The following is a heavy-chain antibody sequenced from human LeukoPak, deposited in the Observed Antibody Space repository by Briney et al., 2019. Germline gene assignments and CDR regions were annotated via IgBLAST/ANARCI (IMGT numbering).Heavy chain of an antibody. CDR2: TYYRSEWHN. Sequence: SQTLSLTSAIPGDSVSSNSAAWNWIRHPPSRGIEWLGRTYYRSEWHNDYAVSIKSRIIISPDTSKNQFSLQLKSVTPEDTAVYYCARDLAGFGGYSYGMVDYWGQGTLVTVSS. D-gene: IGHD5-18*01. CDR1: GDSVSSNSAA. V-gene: IGHV6-1*01. J-gene: IGHJ4*02. CDR3: ARDLAGFGGYSYGMVDY.